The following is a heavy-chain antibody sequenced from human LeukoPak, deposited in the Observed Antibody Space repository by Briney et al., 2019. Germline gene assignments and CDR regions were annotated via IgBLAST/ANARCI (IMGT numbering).Heavy chain of an antibody. CDR3: ARGNFGVTVARY. CDR1: GFTVSNNY. D-gene: IGHD2-15*01. V-gene: IGHV3-53*01. Sequence: GGSLRLSCAASGFTVSNNYMSWARQAPGKGLEWVSVIYSDGSTYYADSVKGRFTISRDNSKNTLYLQMNSLRAEDTAVYYCARGNFGVTVARYWGQGTLVTVSS. CDR2: IYSDGST. J-gene: IGHJ4*02.